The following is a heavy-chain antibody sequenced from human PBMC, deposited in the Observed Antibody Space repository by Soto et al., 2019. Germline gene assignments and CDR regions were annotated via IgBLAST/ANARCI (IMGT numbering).Heavy chain of an antibody. Sequence: GGSLSLSCATSGFTFSDYYMSWIRQAPGKGLEWVSYIGTRGNTKYYADSVRGRFTISRDNAKNSSYLQMNSLRADDTAVYYCARDGTEYYGEYYDYWGQGIRVTVSS. J-gene: IGHJ4*02. D-gene: IGHD4-17*01. CDR1: GFTFSDYY. CDR3: ARDGTEYYGEYYDY. V-gene: IGHV3-11*01. CDR2: IGTRGNTK.